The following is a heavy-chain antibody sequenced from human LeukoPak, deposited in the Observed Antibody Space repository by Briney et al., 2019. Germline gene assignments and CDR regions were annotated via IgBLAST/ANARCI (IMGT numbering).Heavy chain of an antibody. V-gene: IGHV4-4*07. Sequence: SETLSLTCTVSGGSISSYYWSWIRQPAGKGLEWIGRIYTSGSTNYNPSLKSRVTMSVDMSKNQFSLKLSSVTAADTAVYYCARAVRRCGGDCSRGPTYYYYYYGMDVWGQGTTVTVSS. CDR3: ARAVRRCGGDCSRGPTYYYYYYGMDV. CDR2: IYTSGST. D-gene: IGHD2-21*02. CDR1: GGSISSYY. J-gene: IGHJ6*02.